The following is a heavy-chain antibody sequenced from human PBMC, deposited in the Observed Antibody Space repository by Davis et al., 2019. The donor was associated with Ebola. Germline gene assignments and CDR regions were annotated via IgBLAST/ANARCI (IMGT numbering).Heavy chain of an antibody. CDR1: GGSISSNNW. CDR2: IYHSGST. V-gene: IGHV4-4*02. J-gene: IGHJ4*02. CDR3: ARVPDYGGRFDY. D-gene: IGHD4-23*01. Sequence: SETLSLTCAVSGGSISSNNWWSWVRQPPGKGLEWIGEIYHSGSTNYNPSLKSRVTISVDTSKNQFSPKLSSVTAADTAVYYCARVPDYGGRFDYWGQGTLVTVSS.